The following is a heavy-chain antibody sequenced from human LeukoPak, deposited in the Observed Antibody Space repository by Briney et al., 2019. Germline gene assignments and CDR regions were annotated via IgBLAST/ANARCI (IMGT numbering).Heavy chain of an antibody. V-gene: IGHV4-59*01. CDR3: ARDSVYCSGGRCYYSYYGMDV. Sequence: SETLSLTCTVSGGSISNYYWSWIRQPPGKGLEWIGYIYYIGNTNYNPSLKSRVTISVDTSKNQCSLKLSSVTAADTAVYYCARDSVYCSGGRCYYSYYGMDVWGQGTTVTVSS. D-gene: IGHD2-15*01. CDR2: IYYIGNT. J-gene: IGHJ6*02. CDR1: GGSISNYY.